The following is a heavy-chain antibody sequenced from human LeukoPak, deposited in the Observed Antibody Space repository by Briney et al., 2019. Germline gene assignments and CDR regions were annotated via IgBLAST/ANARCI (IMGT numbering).Heavy chain of an antibody. V-gene: IGHV4-30-2*01. CDR2: IYHSGST. D-gene: IGHD3-10*01. CDR3: ARLPNGDLLWFGELSAADRGDY. J-gene: IGHJ4*02. CDR1: GGSISSGGYS. Sequence: SQTLPLTCAVSGGSISSGGYSWSWIRQPPGKGLEWIGYIYHSGSTYYNPSLKSRVTISVDRSKNQFSLKLSSVTAADTAVYYCARLPNGDLLWFGELSAADRGDYWGQGTLVTVSS.